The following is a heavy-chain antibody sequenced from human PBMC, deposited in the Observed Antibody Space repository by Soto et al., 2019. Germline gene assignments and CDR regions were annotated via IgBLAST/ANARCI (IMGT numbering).Heavy chain of an antibody. J-gene: IGHJ4*02. CDR2: IYPGDPDT. V-gene: IGHV5-51*01. D-gene: IGHD3-10*01. CDR3: ARFYRFGELTLDY. Sequence: PGESLKISCKGSGYSFTSYWIGWVRQMPGKGLEWMGIIYPGDPDTRYSPSFQGQVTISADKSITTAYLQWGSLKASDTAMYYCARFYRFGELTLDYWGQGTLVTVSS. CDR1: GYSFTSYW.